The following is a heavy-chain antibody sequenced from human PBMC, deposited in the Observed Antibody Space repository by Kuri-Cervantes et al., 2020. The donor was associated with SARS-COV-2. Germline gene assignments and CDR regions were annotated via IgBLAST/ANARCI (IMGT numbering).Heavy chain of an antibody. Sequence: GESLKISCAASGFTFTDYWMSWVRQAPGKGLEWVGNVRPDGNSKGYVDAAKGRFTISRDNAKNSLYLQMDSLSAEDTAVYYCARDDRAGHFDVWGQGTMVTVSS. CDR1: GFTFTDYW. D-gene: IGHD3-10*01. V-gene: IGHV3-7*03. CDR2: VRPDGNSK. J-gene: IGHJ3*01. CDR3: ARDDRAGHFDV.